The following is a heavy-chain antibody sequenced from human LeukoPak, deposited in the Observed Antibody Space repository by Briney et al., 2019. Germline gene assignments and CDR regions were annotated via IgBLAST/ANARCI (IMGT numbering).Heavy chain of an antibody. CDR2: TSPGGVST. J-gene: IGHJ4*02. CDR1: GFAFRSYA. Sequence: GGSLRLSCAASGFAFRSYAMNWVRQAPGKGLEWVSATSPGGVSTYYADYVKSRFSISRDNSKNTLYLQMNSLRAEDTAVYYCAKGGTWYGDSCDYWGQGTLVTVSS. D-gene: IGHD4-17*01. V-gene: IGHV3-23*01. CDR3: AKGGTWYGDSCDY.